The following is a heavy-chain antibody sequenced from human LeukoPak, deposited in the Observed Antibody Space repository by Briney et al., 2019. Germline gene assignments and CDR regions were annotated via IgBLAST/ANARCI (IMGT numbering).Heavy chain of an antibody. J-gene: IGHJ5*01. CDR1: GFTFSNYW. CDR3: AKEGAYPIITYDS. V-gene: IGHV3-7*01. D-gene: IGHD1-14*01. Sequence: GGSLRLSCAASGFTFSNYWMNWLRQAPGKGLEWVANIKQDGSEKYYVDSVKGRFTISRDNAKNSLYLQMNSLRAEGAGVYYCAKEGAYPIITYDSWGQGTLVTVSS. CDR2: IKQDGSEK.